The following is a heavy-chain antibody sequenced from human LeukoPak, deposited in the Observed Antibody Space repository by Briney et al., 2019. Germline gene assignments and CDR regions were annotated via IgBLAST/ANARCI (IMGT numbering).Heavy chain of an antibody. CDR2: INHSGST. D-gene: IGHD3-3*01. CDR3: ARGAPYDFWSGYCFDY. J-gene: IGHJ4*02. CDR1: GGSFSGYY. Sequence: SETLSLTCAVYGGSFSGYYWSWIRQPPGKGLEWIGEINHSGSTNYNPSLKSRVTISVDTSKNQLSLKLSSVTAADTAVYYCARGAPYDFWSGYCFDYWGQGTLVTVSS. V-gene: IGHV4-34*01.